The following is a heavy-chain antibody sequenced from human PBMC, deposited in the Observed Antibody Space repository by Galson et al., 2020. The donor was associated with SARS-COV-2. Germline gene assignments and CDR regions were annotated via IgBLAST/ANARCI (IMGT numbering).Heavy chain of an antibody. CDR1: GDSVSSNT. CDR3: VRGGWSRSSCYGMTANWLAP. Sequence: SQTLSLTCAISGDSVSSNTWNWVRQSPSRGLEWLGRTYYRSKWYNDYAVFVTRRITINADTSQNQFSLQLSSVTPEDTAIYYCVRGGWSRSSCYGMTANWLAPSGQGTLVTVAA. V-gene: IGHV6-1*01. D-gene: IGHD6-13*01. CDR2: TYYRSKWYN. J-gene: IGHJ5*02.